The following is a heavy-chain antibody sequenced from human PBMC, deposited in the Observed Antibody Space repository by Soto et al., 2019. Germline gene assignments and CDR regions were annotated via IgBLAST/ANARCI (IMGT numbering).Heavy chain of an antibody. Sequence: QVQLVQSGAEVKKPGSSVKVSCKASGGTFSSYAINWVRQAPGQGLEWMGGIIRIFGTTDYAQRFQGRVTITADESTSPAYMELSSLRSEDTAVYYCARQGSNEYYYYGMDVWGQGTTVTVSS. D-gene: IGHD3-10*01. CDR2: IIRIFGTT. J-gene: IGHJ6*02. CDR1: GGTFSSYA. CDR3: ARQGSNEYYYYGMDV. V-gene: IGHV1-69*12.